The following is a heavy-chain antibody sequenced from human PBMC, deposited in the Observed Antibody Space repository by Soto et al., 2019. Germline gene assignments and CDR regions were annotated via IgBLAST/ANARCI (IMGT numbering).Heavy chain of an antibody. CDR3: ARGLHCSGGSCVFDY. J-gene: IGHJ4*02. D-gene: IGHD2-15*01. V-gene: IGHV3-21*01. CDR1: GFTFSSYS. Sequence: EVQLVESGGGLVKPGGSLRLSCAASGFTFSSYSMNWVRQAPGKGLEWVSSISSSSGYIYYADSVKGRFTISRDNAKNSLYLQMNSLRAEDTAVYYCARGLHCSGGSCVFDYWGQGTLVTVSS. CDR2: ISSSSGYI.